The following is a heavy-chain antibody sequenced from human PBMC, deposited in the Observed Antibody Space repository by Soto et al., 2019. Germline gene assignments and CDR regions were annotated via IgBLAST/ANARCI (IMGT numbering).Heavy chain of an antibody. V-gene: IGHV2-5*02. J-gene: IGHJ5*02. CDR3: ANRTTTVPWWFDP. CDR2: IYWDDDK. D-gene: IGHD4-17*01. Sequence: QITLKGSGPTLVKPTQTLTLTCTFSGFSLTTSGVGVGCIRQPPGKALEWLALIYWDDDKRYSPSLKSRLTNTKDTSKNQVVLTMSTMVPADTATDFCANRTTTVPWWFDPWGQGTLVNVSS. CDR1: GFSLTTSGVG.